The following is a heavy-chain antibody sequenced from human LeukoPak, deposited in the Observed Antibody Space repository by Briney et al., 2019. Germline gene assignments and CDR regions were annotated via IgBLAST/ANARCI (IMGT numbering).Heavy chain of an antibody. CDR3: ARENGYGDYGYWFDP. CDR2: INPNSGGT. D-gene: IGHD4-17*01. Sequence: ASVKVSCKASGYTFTGYYMHWVRQAPGQGLEWMGWINPNSGGTNYAQKFQGRVTMTRDTSISTAYMELSRLRCDDTAVYYCARENGYGDYGYWFDPWGQGTLVTVSS. CDR1: GYTFTGYY. J-gene: IGHJ5*02. V-gene: IGHV1-2*02.